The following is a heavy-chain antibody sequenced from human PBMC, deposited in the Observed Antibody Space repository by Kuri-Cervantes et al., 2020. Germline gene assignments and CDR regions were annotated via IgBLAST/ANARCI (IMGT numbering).Heavy chain of an antibody. CDR1: GFTFNNYG. D-gene: IGHD6-13*01. J-gene: IGHJ6*02. CDR2: ISYDGNNK. CDR3: ARVTAAGQYYYYYYGMDV. Sequence: LSLTCAASGFTFNNYGMQWVRQAPGKGLEWVAVISYDGNNKNYADSVKGRFTISRDNSKNTLYLHMNSLRAEDTAVYYCARVTAAGQYYYYYYGMDVWGQGTTVTVSS. V-gene: IGHV3-30*03.